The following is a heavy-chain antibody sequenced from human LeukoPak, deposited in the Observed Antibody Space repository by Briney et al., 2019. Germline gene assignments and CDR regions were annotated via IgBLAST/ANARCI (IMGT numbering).Heavy chain of an antibody. Sequence: ASVKVSCKASGYTFTSYGISWVRQAPGQGLEWMGWISAYNGNTNYAQKLQGRVTMTTDTSTSTAYMELRSMRSDDTAVYYCARDPRYCSSTSCFTSDYYYGMDVWGQGTTVTVSS. D-gene: IGHD2-2*01. CDR3: ARDPRYCSSTSCFTSDYYYGMDV. CDR1: GYTFTSYG. CDR2: ISAYNGNT. J-gene: IGHJ6*02. V-gene: IGHV1-18*01.